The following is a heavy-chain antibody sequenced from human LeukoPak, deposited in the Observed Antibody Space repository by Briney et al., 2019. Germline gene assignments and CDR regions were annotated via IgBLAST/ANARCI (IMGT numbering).Heavy chain of an antibody. CDR1: GGSISSYY. V-gene: IGHV4-59*01. J-gene: IGHJ6*03. Sequence: SETLSLTCTVSGGSISSYYWSWIRQPPGKGLEWIGYIYYSGSTNYNPSLKSRVNISVEKSKKQFSLKLSSVTAADTAVYYCARVDYDFWSGYYYYYMDVWGKGTTVTVSS. D-gene: IGHD3-3*01. CDR3: ARVDYDFWSGYYYYYMDV. CDR2: IYYSGST.